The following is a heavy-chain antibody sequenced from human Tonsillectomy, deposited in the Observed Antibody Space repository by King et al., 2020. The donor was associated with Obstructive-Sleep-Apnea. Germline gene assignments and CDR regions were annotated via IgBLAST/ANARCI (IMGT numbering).Heavy chain of an antibody. CDR3: ARAHDLWFGELYYYYGMDV. Sequence: VQLVESGGGLVKPGGSLRLSCAASGFTFSDYYMSWIRQAPGKGLEWVSYISSSSSYTNYADSVKGRFTISRDNAKNSLYLQMNSLRAEDTAVYYCARAHDLWFGELYYYYGMDVWGQGTTVTVSS. D-gene: IGHD3-10*01. CDR1: GFTFSDYY. J-gene: IGHJ6*02. V-gene: IGHV3-11*06. CDR2: ISSSSSYT.